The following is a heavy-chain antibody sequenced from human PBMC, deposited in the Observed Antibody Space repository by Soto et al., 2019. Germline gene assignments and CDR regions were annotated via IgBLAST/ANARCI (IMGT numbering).Heavy chain of an antibody. CDR1: GGSFFSYY. V-gene: IGHV4-4*07. Sequence: QAQLQESGPGLVKPSETLSLTCSVSGGSFFSYYWTWIRQPAGKGLEWIGRIYANGTANYNPSLKSRVTMSADTSKNQFSLRLRSVTAADTAVYYCARGVRDGYYGMDVWGPGATVTVSS. CDR3: ARGVRDGYYGMDV. CDR2: IYANGTA. J-gene: IGHJ6*02. D-gene: IGHD3-16*02.